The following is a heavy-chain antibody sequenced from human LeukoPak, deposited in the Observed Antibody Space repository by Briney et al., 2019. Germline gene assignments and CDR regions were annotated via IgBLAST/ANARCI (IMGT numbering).Heavy chain of an antibody. D-gene: IGHD3-22*01. CDR3: AKEVGSNGYYYYYYYMDV. V-gene: IGHV3-23*01. CDR1: GFTFSSYA. CDR2: ISGSGGST. J-gene: IGHJ6*03. Sequence: PGGSLRLSCAASGFTFSSYAMSWVRQAPGKGLEWVSAISGSGGSTYYADSVKGRLTISRDNSKNTLYLQMNSLRAEDTAIYYCAKEVGSNGYYYYYYYMDVWGKGTTVTVSS.